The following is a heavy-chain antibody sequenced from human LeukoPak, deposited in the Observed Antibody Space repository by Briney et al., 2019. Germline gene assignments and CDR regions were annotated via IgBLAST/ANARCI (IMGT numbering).Heavy chain of an antibody. CDR3: VREGGRAYYDFWSSYSDNWFDP. CDR1: GFTFDDYG. Sequence: GGSLRLSCAASGFTFDDYGMSWVRQAPGKGLEWVSGINWNGGSTGYADSVKGRFTISRDNAKNSLYLQMNSLRAEDTALYYCVREGGRAYYDFWSSYSDNWFDPWGQGTLVTVSS. V-gene: IGHV3-20*04. D-gene: IGHD3-3*01. J-gene: IGHJ5*02. CDR2: INWNGGST.